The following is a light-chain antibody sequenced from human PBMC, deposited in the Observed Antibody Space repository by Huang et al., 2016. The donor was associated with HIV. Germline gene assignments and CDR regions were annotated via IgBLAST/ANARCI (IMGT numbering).Light chain of an antibody. J-gene: IGKJ2*01. Sequence: EIVLTQSPATLSLSPGEGATLSCRASQSVSNYLAWYQQKPGQAPRLLSYDASNRATGIPARFSGSGSGTDFTLTISSLEPEYFAVYYCQQRSNWPPMYTFGQGTKLEIK. V-gene: IGKV3-11*01. CDR1: QSVSNY. CDR3: QQRSNWPPMYT. CDR2: DAS.